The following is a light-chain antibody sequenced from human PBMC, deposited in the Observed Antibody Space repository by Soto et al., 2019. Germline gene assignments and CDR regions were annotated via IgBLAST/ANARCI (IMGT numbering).Light chain of an antibody. Sequence: QSALTQPASVSGSPGQSITISCTGTSSDVGGYNYVSWYQQHPGKAPKLMIYEVSNRPSGVSNRFSGSKSGNTASLTISGLPAEDEADYYCSSYTSRSTRDYVFGSGTKLTVL. CDR1: SSDVGGYNY. CDR3: SSYTSRSTRDYV. J-gene: IGLJ1*01. CDR2: EVS. V-gene: IGLV2-14*01.